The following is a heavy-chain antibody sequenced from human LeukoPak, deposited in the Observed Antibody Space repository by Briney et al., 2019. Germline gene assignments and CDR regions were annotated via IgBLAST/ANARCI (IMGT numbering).Heavy chain of an antibody. CDR2: INDSGRT. CDR1: GGSFSNYY. D-gene: IGHD1-7*01. Sequence: SETLSLTCAVYGGSFSNYYWSWIRQPPGKGLEWIGEINDSGRTNYNPSLMSRVTISVDTSKNQFSLKLSSVTAADTAVYYCARRWNYGMYYCIDVWGKGATVSVSS. CDR3: ARRWNYGMYYCIDV. V-gene: IGHV4-34*01. J-gene: IGHJ6*03.